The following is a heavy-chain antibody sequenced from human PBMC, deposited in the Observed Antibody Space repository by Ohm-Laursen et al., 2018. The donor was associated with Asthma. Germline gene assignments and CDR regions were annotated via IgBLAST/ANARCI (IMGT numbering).Heavy chain of an antibody. V-gene: IGHV3-7*01. CDR3: VRRRGDN. CDR2: IKEHGSDT. J-gene: IGHJ4*02. CDR1: GLTFSAYW. Sequence: SLRLSCTASGLTFSAYWWGWVRQPPGKGLEWVAMIKEHGSDTYYLDSVKGLFAISRDNAKNSVSLQMNSLRGEDTAVYYCVRRRGDNWGQGTLVTVSS. D-gene: IGHD5-24*01.